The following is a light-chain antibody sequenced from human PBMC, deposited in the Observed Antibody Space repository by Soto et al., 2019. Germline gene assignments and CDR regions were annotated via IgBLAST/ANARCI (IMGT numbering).Light chain of an antibody. Sequence: EIVLTQSPGTLSLSPGERATLSCRASQSVSSNYLAWYQQKPGQTPRLLIYGASSRATGIPDRFSGSGSGTDFTLTISRLEPEDFAVYYCQQYGSSPLFTFGPGTNVDIK. CDR2: GAS. CDR3: QQYGSSPLFT. CDR1: QSVSSNY. V-gene: IGKV3-20*01. J-gene: IGKJ3*01.